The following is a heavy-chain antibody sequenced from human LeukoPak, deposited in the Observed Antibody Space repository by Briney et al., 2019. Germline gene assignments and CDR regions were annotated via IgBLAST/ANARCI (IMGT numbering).Heavy chain of an antibody. CDR1: GGTFSSYT. V-gene: IGHV1-69*04. D-gene: IGHD3-22*01. CDR3: ARDRGRRYYDSSGYQPFDY. Sequence: GTSVKVSCKASGGTFSSYTISWVRQAPGQGLEWMGRIIPILGIANYAQKFQGRVTITADKSTSTAYMELSSLRSEDTAVYYCARDRGRRYYDSSGYQPFDYWGQGTLVTVSS. CDR2: IIPILGIA. J-gene: IGHJ4*02.